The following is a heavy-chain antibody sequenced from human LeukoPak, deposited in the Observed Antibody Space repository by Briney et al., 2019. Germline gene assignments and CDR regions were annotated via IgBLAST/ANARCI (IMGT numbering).Heavy chain of an antibody. CDR3: VRALGYCTSGSCYYYDY. D-gene: IGHD2-15*01. CDR1: GYRFSSYW. J-gene: IGHJ4*02. CDR2: IHPGDSET. Sequence: EESLKISCKGSGYRFSSYWIGWVRQMPGKGLEWMGIIHPGDSETRYSPSFQGQVTISADKSISTAYLRWSSLKASDTAMYYCVRALGYCTSGSCYYYDYWGQGTLVTVSS. V-gene: IGHV5-51*01.